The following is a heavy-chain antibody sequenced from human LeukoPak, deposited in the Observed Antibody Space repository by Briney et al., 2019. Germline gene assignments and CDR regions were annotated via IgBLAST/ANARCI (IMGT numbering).Heavy chain of an antibody. CDR2: INPNSGGT. Sequence: GASVKVSCKASGDTFTGFYIHWVRQAPGQGLEWMGWINPNSGGTNYEQQFQGRVTMTRDTSITTAYMDLNSLRSDDTAVYYCARDDCSSTSCYTGIDYWGQGTLVTVSS. CDR3: ARDDCSSTSCYTGIDY. CDR1: GDTFTGFY. D-gene: IGHD2-2*02. V-gene: IGHV1-2*02. J-gene: IGHJ4*02.